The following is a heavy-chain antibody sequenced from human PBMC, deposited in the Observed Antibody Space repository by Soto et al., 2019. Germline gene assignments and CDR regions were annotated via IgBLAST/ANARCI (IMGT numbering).Heavy chain of an antibody. D-gene: IGHD1-1*01. CDR3: ARDSHPNLNDFLVAFDI. Sequence: PGGSLRLSCVASGFTFSSYWMHWVRQAPGKGLVWVSRINSDGSSTSYADSVKGRFTISRDNAKNTLYLQMNSLRAEDTAVYYCARDSHPNLNDFLVAFDIWGQGTMVTVS. CDR2: INSDGSST. J-gene: IGHJ3*02. CDR1: GFTFSSYW. V-gene: IGHV3-74*01.